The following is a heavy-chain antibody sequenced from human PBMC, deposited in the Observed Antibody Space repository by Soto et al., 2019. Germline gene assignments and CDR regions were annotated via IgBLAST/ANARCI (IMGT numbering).Heavy chain of an antibody. CDR2: MNPNSGNT. CDR3: AREKTSYGMDV. CDR1: GYTFTSYD. J-gene: IGHJ6*02. V-gene: IGHV1-8*01. Sequence: QVQLVQSGAEVKKPGASVKVSCKASGYTFTSYDINWVRQATGQGLEWMGWMNPNSGNTGYAQKCQGRVTLTRTTSISTAYMERSSLTSEDTAAYYCAREKTSYGMDVWGQGTTVTVSS.